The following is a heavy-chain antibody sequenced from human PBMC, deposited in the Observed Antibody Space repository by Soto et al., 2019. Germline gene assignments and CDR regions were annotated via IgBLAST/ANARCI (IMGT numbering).Heavy chain of an antibody. CDR1: GGSISSSSYY. D-gene: IGHD3-10*01. Sequence: PSETLSLTCTVSGGSISSSSYYWGWIRQPPGKGLEWIGSIYYSGSTYYNPSLKSRVTISVDTSKNQFSLKLSSVSAADTAVYYCARNVDGDLVLDIWGQGTMVPVSS. CDR2: IYYSGST. J-gene: IGHJ3*02. V-gene: IGHV4-39*01. CDR3: ARNVDGDLVLDI.